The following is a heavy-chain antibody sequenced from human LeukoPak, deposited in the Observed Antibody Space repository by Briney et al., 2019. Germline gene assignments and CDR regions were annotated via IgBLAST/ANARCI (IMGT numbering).Heavy chain of an antibody. CDR2: INTNTGNP. CDR1: GYTFTSHG. CDR3: ARDRSPPDYDILAL. Sequence: ASVKVSCKASGYTFTSHGISWVRQAPGQGLEWMGWINTNTGNPTYAQGFTGRFVFSLDTSVSTAYLQISSLKAEDTAVYYCARDRSPPDYDILALRGQGTMVTVSS. J-gene: IGHJ3*01. V-gene: IGHV7-4-1*02. D-gene: IGHD3-9*01.